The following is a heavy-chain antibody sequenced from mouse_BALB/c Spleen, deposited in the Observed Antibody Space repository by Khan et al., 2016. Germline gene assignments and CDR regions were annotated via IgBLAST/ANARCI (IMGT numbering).Heavy chain of an antibody. Sequence: EVQLQESGPSLVKPSQTLSLTCSVTGDSITSGYWNWIRKFSGNKLEYLGYISYSGSTYYNPSLKNRVSITRDTSKNQFYLQLNSVTTEDTATYYGATGYDFDWDYYAMDYWGQGTSVTVSS. V-gene: IGHV3-8*02. J-gene: IGHJ4*01. CDR1: GDSITSGY. D-gene: IGHD2-4*01. CDR3: ATGYDFDWDYYAMDY. CDR2: ISYSGST.